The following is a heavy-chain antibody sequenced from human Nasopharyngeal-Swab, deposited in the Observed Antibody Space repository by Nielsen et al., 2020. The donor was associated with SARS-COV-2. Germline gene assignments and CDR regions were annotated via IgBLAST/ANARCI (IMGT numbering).Heavy chain of an antibody. D-gene: IGHD3-22*01. J-gene: IGHJ4*02. CDR1: GYTFTSYG. CDR2: ISDYNGNT. CDR3: ARVTYYYDSSGFDY. Sequence: ASVKVSCKASGYTFTSYGIRWVRQAPGQGLEWMGWISDYNGNTNYAQKLQGRVTMTTDTSTSTAYMELRSLRSDDTAVYYCARVTYYYDSSGFDYWGQGTLVTVSS. V-gene: IGHV1-18*01.